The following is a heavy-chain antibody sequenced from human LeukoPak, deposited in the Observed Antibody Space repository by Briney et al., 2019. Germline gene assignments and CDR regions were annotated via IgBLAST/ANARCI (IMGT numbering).Heavy chain of an antibody. CDR2: TKQDGSEK. V-gene: IGHV3-7*01. Sequence: GGSLRLSCAASELTSSTSWMSWVRQAPGKGLEWVAQTKQDGSEKYYVDSVKGRFTTSRDKDSLFLQMNSVRAEDTAVYYCVGWGISGITNHWGQGTLVTVSS. CDR1: ELTSSTSW. J-gene: IGHJ4*02. CDR3: VGWGISGITNH. D-gene: IGHD1-7*01.